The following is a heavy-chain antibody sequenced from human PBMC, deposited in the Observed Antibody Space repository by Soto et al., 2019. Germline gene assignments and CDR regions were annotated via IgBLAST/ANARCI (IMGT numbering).Heavy chain of an antibody. D-gene: IGHD5-12*01. Sequence: EVHLLESGGGLVQPGGSLRLSCAASGVSFNSYAMVWVRQAPGKGLEWVSVISARGGSSYFTDAVKGRFTISRDNSKHVLSLEMTSLRAEDTAIYFCAKGSIEYSASVDNWGQGTLVLVSS. CDR2: ISARGGSS. V-gene: IGHV3-23*01. CDR3: AKGSIEYSASVDN. CDR1: GVSFNSYA. J-gene: IGHJ4*02.